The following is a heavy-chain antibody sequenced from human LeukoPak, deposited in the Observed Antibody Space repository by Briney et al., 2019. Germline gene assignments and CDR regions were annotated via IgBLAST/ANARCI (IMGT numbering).Heavy chain of an antibody. CDR3: ARDSCSSTSCLSIDDY. Sequence: ASVKVSCKASGYTFTVYYLHWVRQAPGQGLEWMGWIDPNSGGSNYAQKFQGRVTMTRDTSIGTAYMDLSRLSSDDTAVYYCARDSCSSTSCLSIDDYWGQGTLVTVSS. CDR2: IDPNSGGS. CDR1: GYTFTVYY. V-gene: IGHV1-2*02. D-gene: IGHD2-2*01. J-gene: IGHJ4*02.